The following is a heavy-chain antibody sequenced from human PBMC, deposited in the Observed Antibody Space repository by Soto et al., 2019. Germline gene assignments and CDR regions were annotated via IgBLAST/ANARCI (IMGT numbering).Heavy chain of an antibody. J-gene: IGHJ3*02. CDR3: ASLYYSSTSCLNAFDI. D-gene: IGHD2-2*01. CDR2: IIPILGIA. Sequence: SVKVSCKASGGTFSSYTISWVRQAPGQGLEWMGRIIPILGIANYAQKFQGRVTITADKSTSTAYMELSSLRSEDTAVYYCASLYYSSTSCLNAFDIWGQGTMVTVSS. V-gene: IGHV1-69*02. CDR1: GGTFSSYT.